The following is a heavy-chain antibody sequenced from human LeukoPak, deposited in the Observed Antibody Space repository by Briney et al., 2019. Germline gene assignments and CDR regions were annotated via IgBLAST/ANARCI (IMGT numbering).Heavy chain of an antibody. Sequence: GGSLRLSCATSGFTFKNYGMHWVRQAPGKGLEWVAVIWYDGSNKYYADSVKGRFTISRDNSKNTLYLQMNSLRAEDTAVYYCARGYGSGNLYFDYWGQGTLVTVSS. D-gene: IGHD3-10*01. J-gene: IGHJ4*02. CDR2: IWYDGSNK. V-gene: IGHV3-33*01. CDR3: ARGYGSGNLYFDY. CDR1: GFTFKNYG.